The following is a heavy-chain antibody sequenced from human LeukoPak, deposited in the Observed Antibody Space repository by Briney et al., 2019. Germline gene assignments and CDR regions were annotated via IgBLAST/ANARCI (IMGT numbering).Heavy chain of an antibody. V-gene: IGHV3-33*01. Sequence: PGRSLRLSCAASGFTFSDYGMHWVRQAPGKGLEWGAGIWYDGSNKYCSDSVKVRFTISRDNSKNTLYLQMNSLRAEDTAVYYCATTASRGPQSAEYFQYWGQGTLVTVSS. CDR2: IWYDGSNK. CDR3: ATTASRGPQSAEYFQY. CDR1: GFTFSDYG. J-gene: IGHJ1*01.